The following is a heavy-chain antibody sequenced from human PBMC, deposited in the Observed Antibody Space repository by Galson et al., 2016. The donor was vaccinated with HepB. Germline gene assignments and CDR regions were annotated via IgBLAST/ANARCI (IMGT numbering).Heavy chain of an antibody. Sequence: SLRLSCAASGFTFGTYGVHWVRQAPGKGLEWVSVIWYDGSEKYYADSVKGRFTISRDNSKNTLYLQMDSLKAEDTAAYYCARDNRDSWTDYSFFGMDGWGHGTTVTVFS. CDR2: IWYDGSEK. D-gene: IGHD3/OR15-3a*01. CDR1: GFTFGTYG. J-gene: IGHJ6*02. V-gene: IGHV3-33*01. CDR3: ARDNRDSWTDYSFFGMDG.